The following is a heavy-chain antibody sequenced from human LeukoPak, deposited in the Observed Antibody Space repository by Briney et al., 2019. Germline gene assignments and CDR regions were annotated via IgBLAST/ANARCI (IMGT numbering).Heavy chain of an antibody. CDR1: GYTFTSYG. J-gene: IGHJ5*02. V-gene: IGHV1-18*01. Sequence: ASVKVSCKASGYTFTSYGISWVRQAPGQGLEWMGWISAYNGNTNYAQKLQGRVTMTTDTSTSTAYMELRSLRSDDTAVYYCARDSKYYYDSSGSPNWFDPWGQGTLVTVSS. D-gene: IGHD3-22*01. CDR2: ISAYNGNT. CDR3: ARDSKYYYDSSGSPNWFDP.